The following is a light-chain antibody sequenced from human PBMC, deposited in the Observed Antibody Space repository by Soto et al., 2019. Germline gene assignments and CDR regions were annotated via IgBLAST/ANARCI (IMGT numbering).Light chain of an antibody. Sequence: EIVLTQSPATLSLSPGERATLSCRASQSVSGYLAWYQQKPGQSPRLLIYGTSTRATGVPARFSGGGSGTEFTLTINSLQSEDFAVYFCHQYNFWPTFGQGTKVDIK. V-gene: IGKV3-15*01. CDR2: GTS. CDR1: QSVSGY. J-gene: IGKJ1*01. CDR3: HQYNFWPT.